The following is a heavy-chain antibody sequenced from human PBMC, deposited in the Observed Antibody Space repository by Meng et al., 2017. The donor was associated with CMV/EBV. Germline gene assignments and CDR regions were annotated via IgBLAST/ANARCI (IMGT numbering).Heavy chain of an antibody. D-gene: IGHD3-10*01. V-gene: IGHV3-7*01. CDR2: IKQDGSEK. J-gene: IGHJ3*02. CDR1: GFTFSSYW. Sequence: GESLKISCAASGFTFSSYWMSWVRQAPGKGLEWVANIKQDGSEKYYVDSVKGRFTISRDNAKNSLYLQMNSLRAEDTAVYYCARLFTDAFDIWGQGTVVTVSS. CDR3: ARLFTDAFDI.